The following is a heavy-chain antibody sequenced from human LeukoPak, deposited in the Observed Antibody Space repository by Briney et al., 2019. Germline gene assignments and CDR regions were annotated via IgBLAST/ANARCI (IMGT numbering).Heavy chain of an antibody. CDR1: GFTFSDYA. D-gene: IGHD3-22*01. Sequence: GGSLRLSCTTSGFTFSDYAVSWVRQAPGKGLEWIGFIRNKANGGTTEYAASVKGRFTISRDDSKTIAHLQMSSLETEDTAVYYCSRFYSSGWASGAFDIWGQGTMVTVSS. J-gene: IGHJ3*02. V-gene: IGHV3-49*04. CDR2: IRNKANGGTT. CDR3: SRFYSSGWASGAFDI.